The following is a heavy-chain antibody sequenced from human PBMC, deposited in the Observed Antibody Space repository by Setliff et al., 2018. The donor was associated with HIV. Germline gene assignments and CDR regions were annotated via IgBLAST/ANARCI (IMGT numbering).Heavy chain of an antibody. Sequence: GESLKISCAASGFTFSGAEIHWVRQASGKGLEWVGRIRSKADKYATDYGASAKGRFIISRDDSKKTAYLQMSSLRAEDTAMYYCHRFMHVWGKGTTVTVSS. CDR3: HRFMHV. CDR1: GFTFSGAE. CDR2: IRSKADKYAT. V-gene: IGHV3-73*01. J-gene: IGHJ6*03.